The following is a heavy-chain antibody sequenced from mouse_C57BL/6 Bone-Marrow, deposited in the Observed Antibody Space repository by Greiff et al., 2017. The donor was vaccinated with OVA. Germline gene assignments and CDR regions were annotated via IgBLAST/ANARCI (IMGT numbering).Heavy chain of an antibody. CDR3: TTSPYYYALVPFDY. CDR1: GFNIKDDY. Sequence: VQLQQSGAELVRPGASVKLSCTASGFNIKDDYMHWVKQRPEQGLEWIGWIDPENGDTEYASKFQGKATITADTSSNTAYLQLSSLTSEDTAVYYCTTSPYYYALVPFDYWGQGTTLTVSS. J-gene: IGHJ2*01. D-gene: IGHD1-1*01. V-gene: IGHV14-4*01. CDR2: IDPENGDT.